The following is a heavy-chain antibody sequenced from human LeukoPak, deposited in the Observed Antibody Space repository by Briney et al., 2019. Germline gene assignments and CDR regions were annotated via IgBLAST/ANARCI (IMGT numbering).Heavy chain of an antibody. V-gene: IGHV1-18*01. CDR3: AREGLAFDY. Sequence: GSVKVSCKASGYTFTSYGISWVRQAPGQGLEWMGCISAYNGNTNYAQKLQGRVTMTTATSTSTAYMGLRNLRADDTAVYYCAREGLAFDYWGQGTLVTVSS. CDR2: ISAYNGNT. CDR1: GYTFTSYG. J-gene: IGHJ4*02. D-gene: IGHD3-22*01.